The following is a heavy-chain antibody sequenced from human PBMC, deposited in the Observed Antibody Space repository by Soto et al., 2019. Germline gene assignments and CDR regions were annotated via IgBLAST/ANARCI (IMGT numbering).Heavy chain of an antibody. CDR1: GGTFSSYA. CDR3: AREIAAAGTSRYYNSGMDV. V-gene: IGHV1-69*14. Sequence: QVQLVQSGAEVKKPGSSVKVSCKASGGTFSSYAISWVRQAPGQGLEWMGGIIPIFGTANYAQKFQGRVRITADKSKTTAYMERSSLRSEETAVYYCAREIAAAGTSRYYNSGMDVWGQGTTVTVSS. J-gene: IGHJ6*02. CDR2: IIPIFGTA. D-gene: IGHD6-13*01.